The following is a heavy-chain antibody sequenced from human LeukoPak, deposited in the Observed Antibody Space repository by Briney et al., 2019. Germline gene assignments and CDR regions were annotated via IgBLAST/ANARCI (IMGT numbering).Heavy chain of an antibody. V-gene: IGHV3-48*03. Sequence: GGSLRLSCAASGFTFSSYEMTWVRQAPGKGLEWVSYISSRGGTIYYADSVKGRFTISRDNAKNSLYLQVNSLRAEDTAVYYCARDKGDYSFDYWGQGTLVTVSS. J-gene: IGHJ4*02. D-gene: IGHD2-21*02. CDR1: GFTFSSYE. CDR3: ARDKGDYSFDY. CDR2: ISSRGGTI.